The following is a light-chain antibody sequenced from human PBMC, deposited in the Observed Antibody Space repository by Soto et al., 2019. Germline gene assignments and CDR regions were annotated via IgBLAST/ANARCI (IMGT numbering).Light chain of an antibody. CDR1: SGHSSYA. Sequence: QLVLTQSPSASASLGASVKLTCTLSSGHSSYAIAWHQQQPEKGPRYLMKLNSDGSHSKGDGIPDRFSGSSSGAERYLTMSSLQSEDEADYYCQTWGTGIHVFGGGTQVTVL. V-gene: IGLV4-69*01. CDR3: QTWGTGIHV. J-gene: IGLJ7*01. CDR2: LNSDGSH.